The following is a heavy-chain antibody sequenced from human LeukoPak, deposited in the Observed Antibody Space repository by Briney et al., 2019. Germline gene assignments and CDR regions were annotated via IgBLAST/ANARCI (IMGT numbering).Heavy chain of an antibody. CDR3: AKGYYDFWSGYVPAYYYYGMDV. CDR1: GFTFSSYA. CDR2: ISGSGGST. D-gene: IGHD3-3*01. Sequence: GGSLRLSCAASGFTFSSYAMSWVRQAPGKGLEWVSAISGSGGSTYYADSVKGRFTISRDNSKNTLYLQMNSLRAEDTAVYYCAKGYYDFWSGYVPAYYYYGMDVWAQGTTVTVSS. J-gene: IGHJ6*02. V-gene: IGHV3-23*01.